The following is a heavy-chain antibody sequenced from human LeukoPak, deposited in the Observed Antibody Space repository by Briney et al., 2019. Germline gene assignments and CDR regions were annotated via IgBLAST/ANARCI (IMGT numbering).Heavy chain of an antibody. D-gene: IGHD4-11*01. V-gene: IGHV3-30*04. CDR1: GLTFSSHP. Sequence: GGSLRLSCAASGLTFSSHPLHWVRQAPGKGLEWVAVISFDGSNKYYADSVKGRFTISRDNSKNTAFLQMISLRGEDTAVYYCARDRAYTPVGAMDVWGQGTTVIVSS. CDR3: ARDRAYTPVGAMDV. J-gene: IGHJ6*02. CDR2: ISFDGSNK.